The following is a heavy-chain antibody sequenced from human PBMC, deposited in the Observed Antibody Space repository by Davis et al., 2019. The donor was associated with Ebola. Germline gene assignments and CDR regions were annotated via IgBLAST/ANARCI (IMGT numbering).Heavy chain of an antibody. J-gene: IGHJ6*02. CDR3: AGGTMVRGVYYYGMDV. Sequence: ASVKVSCKASGYTLVSYYAHWVRQAPGQGLEWMGIINPSGGTTTYAQKFQGRVTMTRDTSTNTLYMELSSLTSGDTAVYYCAGGTMVRGVYYYGMDVWGQGTTVTVSS. V-gene: IGHV1-46*01. D-gene: IGHD3-10*01. CDR2: INPSGGTT. CDR1: GYTLVSYY.